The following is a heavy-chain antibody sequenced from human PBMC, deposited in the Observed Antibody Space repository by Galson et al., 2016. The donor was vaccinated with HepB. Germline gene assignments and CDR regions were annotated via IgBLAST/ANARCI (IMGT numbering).Heavy chain of an antibody. CDR3: ARDKGTSRGHYVYFDS. J-gene: IGHJ4*02. D-gene: IGHD3-22*01. CDR1: GGTFSKNG. CDR2: ILPIFGTA. Sequence: SVKVSCKAPGGTFSKNGISWVRQAPGQGLEWMGGILPIFGTANYGQILQGRITITADESTTTAYMELNSLRSEDTAVYYCARDKGTSRGHYVYFDSWGQGTLVIVSS. V-gene: IGHV1-69*13.